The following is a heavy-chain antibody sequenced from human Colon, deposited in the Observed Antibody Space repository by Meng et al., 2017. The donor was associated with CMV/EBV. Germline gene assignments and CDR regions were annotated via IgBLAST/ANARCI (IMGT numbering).Heavy chain of an antibody. CDR3: ASDLHSGGWVCYWDY. Sequence: YVTAWVRQALGQGLEWMGRGSTANGNTYYADSFQGRVTMTTDTSTSTASRELSSLRHDETAMDFCASDLHSGGWVCYWDYWGQGTLVTVSS. CDR2: GSTANGNT. J-gene: IGHJ4*02. CDR1: YV. D-gene: IGHD6-19*01. V-gene: IGHV1-18*01.